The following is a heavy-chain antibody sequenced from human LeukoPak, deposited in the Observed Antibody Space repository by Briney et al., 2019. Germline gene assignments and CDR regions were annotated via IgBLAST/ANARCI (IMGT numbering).Heavy chain of an antibody. Sequence: GGSLRLYCAASGFTFSSYAMSWVRQAPGKGLEWVSAISGSGGSTYYADSVKGRFTISRDNSKNTLYLQMNSLRAEDTAVYYCAKDPESRRTFDYWGQGTLVTVSS. V-gene: IGHV3-23*01. CDR3: AKDPESRRTFDY. J-gene: IGHJ4*02. CDR2: ISGSGGST. CDR1: GFTFSSYA. D-gene: IGHD1-14*01.